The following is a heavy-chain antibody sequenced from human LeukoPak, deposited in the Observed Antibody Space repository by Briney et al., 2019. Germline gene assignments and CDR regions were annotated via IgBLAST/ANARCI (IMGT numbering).Heavy chain of an antibody. CDR2: INQDGHEK. Sequence: GGSLRLSCVTSGFTFSSYWMTWVRQAPGKGLEWVANINQDGHEKNYVDSVKGRFTISRDDPRNSLYLQMNSLRAEDTAVYFCVRDMDVWAQGTTVSVSS. CDR1: GFTFSSYW. CDR3: VRDMDV. J-gene: IGHJ6*02. V-gene: IGHV3-7*05.